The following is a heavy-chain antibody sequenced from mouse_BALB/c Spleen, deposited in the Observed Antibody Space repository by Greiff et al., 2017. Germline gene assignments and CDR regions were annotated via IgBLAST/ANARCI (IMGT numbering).Heavy chain of an antibody. Sequence: VQLQQSGAELVRSGASVKLSCTASGFNIKDYYMHWVKQRPEQGLEWIGWIDPENGDTEYAPKFQGKATMTADTSSNTAYLQLSSLTSEDTAVYYCNAVLITTRGFDDWGQGTTLTVSS. CDR2: IDPENGDT. V-gene: IGHV14-4*02. CDR1: GFNIKDYY. J-gene: IGHJ2*01. CDR3: NAVLITTRGFDD. D-gene: IGHD2-4*01.